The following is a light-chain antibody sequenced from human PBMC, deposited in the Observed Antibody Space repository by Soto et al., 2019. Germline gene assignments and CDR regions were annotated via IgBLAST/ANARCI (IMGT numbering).Light chain of an antibody. CDR3: QQYSRYSWT. CDR2: DAS. CDR1: QSVSSW. Sequence: DIQIAQSPSTRSASLGDGVTITCRASQSVSSWLAWYQQKQGKAPELLIFDASSLESRVPSRFRGSGSWTEFTLPISRLQLDDVETYYCQQYSRYSWTFGQGTKVDIK. J-gene: IGKJ1*01. V-gene: IGKV1-5*01.